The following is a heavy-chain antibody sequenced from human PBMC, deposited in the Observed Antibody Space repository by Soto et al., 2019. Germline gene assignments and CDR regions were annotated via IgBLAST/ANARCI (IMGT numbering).Heavy chain of an antibody. J-gene: IGHJ5*02. CDR2: INAYNGNT. V-gene: IGHV1-18*01. CDR3: ARVLPPFDP. CDR1: GYTFTSYG. Sequence: QVQLVQSGAEVKKPGASVKVSCKASGYTFTSYGISWVRQAPGQGLEWMGWINAYNGNTNYAQKLQGRVTMPTDTATSTDYMELRSLRSAATAVYYCARVLPPFDPWGQGTLVTVSS.